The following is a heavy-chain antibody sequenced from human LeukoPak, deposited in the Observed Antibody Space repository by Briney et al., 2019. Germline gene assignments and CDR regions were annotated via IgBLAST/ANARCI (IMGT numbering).Heavy chain of an antibody. D-gene: IGHD5-18*01. CDR1: GFTFDDYG. CDR3: AKDRKRGYSYGYCFDY. J-gene: IGHJ4*02. V-gene: IGHV3-43D*04. Sequence: GGSLRLSCAASGFTFDDYGMGWVRQAPGKGLEWVSLISWDGGSTYYADSVKGRFTISRDNSKNSLFLQMNSLRAEDTALYYCAKDRKRGYSYGYCFDYWGQGTLVTVSS. CDR2: ISWDGGST.